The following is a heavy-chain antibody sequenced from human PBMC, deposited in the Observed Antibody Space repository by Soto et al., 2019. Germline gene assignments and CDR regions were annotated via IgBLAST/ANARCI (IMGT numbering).Heavy chain of an antibody. Sequence: ASVKVSCKASGYTFTSYYMHWVRQAPGRGLEWMGIINPSGGSTSYAQKFQGRVTMTRDTSTSTVYMELSSLRSEDTAVYYCASFHDYGDSPVLDGMDVWGQGTTVTVSS. J-gene: IGHJ6*02. D-gene: IGHD4-17*01. CDR1: GYTFTSYY. V-gene: IGHV1-46*01. CDR2: INPSGGST. CDR3: ASFHDYGDSPVLDGMDV.